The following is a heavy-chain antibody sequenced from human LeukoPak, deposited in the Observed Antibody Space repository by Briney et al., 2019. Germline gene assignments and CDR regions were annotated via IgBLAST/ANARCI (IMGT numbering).Heavy chain of an antibody. V-gene: IGHV4-59*01. CDR3: ASLYCSGGSCYSFDY. Sequence: SETLSLTCTVSGGSSSSYYWSWIRQPPGKGLEWIGYIYYSGSTNYNPSLKSRVTISVDTSKNQFSLKLSSVTAADTAVYYCASLYCSGGSCYSFDYWGQGTLVTVSS. J-gene: IGHJ4*02. CDR2: IYYSGST. CDR1: GGSSSSYY. D-gene: IGHD2-15*01.